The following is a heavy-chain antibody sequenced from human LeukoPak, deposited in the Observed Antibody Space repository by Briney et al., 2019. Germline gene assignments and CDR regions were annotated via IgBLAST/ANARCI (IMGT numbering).Heavy chain of an antibody. CDR1: GYSFTSYW. CDR3: ARTTMVRGVPYYMDV. CDR2: IYPGDSDT. Sequence: GESLKISCKGSGYSFTSYWIGRVRQMPGKGLEWMGIIYPGDSDTRYSPSFPGQVTISADKSISTAYLQWSSLKASDTAMYYCARTTMVRGVPYYMDVWGKGTTVTVSS. J-gene: IGHJ6*03. D-gene: IGHD3-10*01. V-gene: IGHV5-51*01.